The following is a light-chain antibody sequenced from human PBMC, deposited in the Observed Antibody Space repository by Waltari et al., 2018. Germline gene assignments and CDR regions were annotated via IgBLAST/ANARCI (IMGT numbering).Light chain of an antibody. J-gene: IGKJ4*01. Sequence: DIVMTQTPLSLPITPGEPASISCTSSQSLLHSNGNTYLHWYLQKPGQSPQLLIYGGSNRASGDPDRFSGSGSGTDFTLKISKVEAEDVGVYFCVQTIAFPLTFGGGTKVEIK. CDR3: VQTIAFPLT. CDR1: QSLLHSNGNTY. V-gene: IGKV2-40*01. CDR2: GGS.